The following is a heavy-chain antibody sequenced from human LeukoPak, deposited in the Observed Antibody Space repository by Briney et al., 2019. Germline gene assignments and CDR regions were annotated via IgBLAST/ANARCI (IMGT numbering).Heavy chain of an antibody. J-gene: IGHJ3*02. V-gene: IGHV3-48*03. D-gene: IGHD3-22*01. CDR2: ISSSGSTI. Sequence: GGSLRLSCAASGFTFSSYEMNWVRQAPGKGLEWVSYISSSGSTIYYADSVKGRFTISRDNAKNSLYLQMNSLRAEDTAVYYCARGELYYYDSSGYLFDIWGQGTMVTVSS. CDR1: GFTFSSYE. CDR3: ARGELYYYDSSGYLFDI.